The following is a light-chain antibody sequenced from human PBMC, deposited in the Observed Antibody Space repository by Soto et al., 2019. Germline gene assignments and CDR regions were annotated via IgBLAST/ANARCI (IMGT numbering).Light chain of an antibody. J-gene: IGKJ1*01. Sequence: EIVLTQSPGTLSLSPGESGTLSCRASQSLGTNFLAWFQQKPGQAPRLLIYGASTRATGIPDRFSGSGSGTDFTFTITSREPDDSAVDYCQFYGVSPRTFGQGTKVQI. CDR1: QSLGTNF. CDR2: GAS. V-gene: IGKV3-20*01. CDR3: QFYGVSPRT.